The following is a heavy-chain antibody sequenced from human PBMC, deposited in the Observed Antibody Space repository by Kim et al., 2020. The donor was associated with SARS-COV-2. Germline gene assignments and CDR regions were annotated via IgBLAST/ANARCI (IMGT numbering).Heavy chain of an antibody. CDR3: AREGGLHYGSGSYYPSFFDY. CDR2: IYYSGST. CDR1: GGSISSYY. V-gene: IGHV4-59*13. J-gene: IGHJ4*02. Sequence: SETLSLTCTVSGGSISSYYWSWIRQPPGKGLEWIGYIYYSGSTNYNPSLKSRVTISVDTSKNQFSLKLSSVTAADTAVYYCAREGGLHYGSGSYYPSFFDYWGQGTLVTVSS. D-gene: IGHD3-10*01.